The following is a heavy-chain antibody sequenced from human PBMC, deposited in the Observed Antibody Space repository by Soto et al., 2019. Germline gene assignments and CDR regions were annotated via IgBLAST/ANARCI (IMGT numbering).Heavy chain of an antibody. J-gene: IGHJ4*02. CDR2: FYYTGGT. CDR3: ACPRQGNYDFLSGYYALDY. CDR1: GASISSSRSY. V-gene: IGHV4-39*01. D-gene: IGHD3-3*01. Sequence: SETLSLTCTVSGASISSSRSYWGWVRQPPGKGLEWIVSFYYTGGTYSTYYNPSLKSRVTISVDTSKSQFSLNLRSVTAADTAVYYCACPRQGNYDFLSGYYALDYWGQGTLVTVSS.